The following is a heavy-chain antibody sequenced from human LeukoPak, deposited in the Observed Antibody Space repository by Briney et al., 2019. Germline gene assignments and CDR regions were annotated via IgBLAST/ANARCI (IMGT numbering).Heavy chain of an antibody. CDR2: IHGDGSSTST. CDR3: ARDGGYDFWSGYYQDY. V-gene: IGHV3-74*01. D-gene: IGHD3-3*01. CDR1: GFTFSSYW. J-gene: IGHJ4*02. Sequence: GGSLRLSCTASGFTFSSYWMHWVRQAPGKGLMWVSRIHGDGSSTSTSYADSVKGRFTISRDNSKNTLYLQMNSLRAEDTAVYYCARDGGYDFWSGYYQDYWGQGTLVTVSS.